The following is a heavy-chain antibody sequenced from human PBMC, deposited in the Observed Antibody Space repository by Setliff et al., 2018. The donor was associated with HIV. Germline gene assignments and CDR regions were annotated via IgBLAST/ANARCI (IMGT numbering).Heavy chain of an antibody. D-gene: IGHD6-13*01. CDR1: GGPLSGYF. CDR3: ARGRDASTWYLSHFYSYYYLDV. J-gene: IGHJ6*03. CDR2: INHSGTT. Sequence: PSETLSLTCTVSGGPLSGYFWTWIRQTPDMGLEWIGDINHSGTTNYNLSLKSRTTLSLDTSKNQLSLKLTSVVAADTGLYFCARGRDASTWYLSHFYSYYYLDVWGNGTTVTVSS. V-gene: IGHV4-34*01.